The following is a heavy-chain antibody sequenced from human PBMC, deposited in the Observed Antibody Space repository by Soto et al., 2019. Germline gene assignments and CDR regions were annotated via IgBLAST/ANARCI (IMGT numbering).Heavy chain of an antibody. D-gene: IGHD6-19*01. J-gene: IGHJ4*02. Sequence: QVQLVQSGAEVKKPGSSVKVSCKASGGTFSSYTISGVRQAPGQGLEWMGRIIPILGIANYAQKFQGRVTITADKSTSTAYMELSSLRSEDTAVYYCAREAGGYYPDYWGQGTLVTVSS. V-gene: IGHV1-69*08. CDR1: GGTFSSYT. CDR2: IIPILGIA. CDR3: AREAGGYYPDY.